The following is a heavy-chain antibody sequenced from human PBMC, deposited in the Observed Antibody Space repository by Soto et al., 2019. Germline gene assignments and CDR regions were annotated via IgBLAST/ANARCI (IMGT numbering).Heavy chain of an antibody. Sequence: EVQLLESGGGLVQPGGSLRLSCAASGFTFDSYAMNWVRQAPGKGLEWVSAISGRGERTYYADSVKGRFTISRDSAKNTLYLQMDSLRAEDTAVYYCAKAGSSWVTTYWYFDLWGRGTLVTVSS. CDR2: ISGRGERT. CDR1: GFTFDSYA. CDR3: AKAGSSWVTTYWYFDL. D-gene: IGHD2-21*02. V-gene: IGHV3-23*01. J-gene: IGHJ2*01.